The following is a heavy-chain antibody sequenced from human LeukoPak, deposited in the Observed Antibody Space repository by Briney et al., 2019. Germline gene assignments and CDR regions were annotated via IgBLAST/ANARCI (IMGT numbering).Heavy chain of an antibody. J-gene: IGHJ3*01. CDR3: ARTRYSGSHNSAFDL. D-gene: IGHD1-26*01. CDR2: IYYSGNT. Sequence: SETLSLTCTVSRGSISGHYWSWIRQSPGKGLEWIGNIYYSGNTNYNPSLKSRVTISIDTSKIHFSLHLSSVTAADTAVYYCARTRYSGSHNSAFDLWGQGTVVTVSS. CDR1: RGSISGHY. V-gene: IGHV4-59*08.